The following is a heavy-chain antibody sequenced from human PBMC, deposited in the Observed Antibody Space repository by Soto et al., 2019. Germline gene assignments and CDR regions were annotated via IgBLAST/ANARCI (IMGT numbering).Heavy chain of an antibody. CDR3: ATSLRFLEWLSYFQH. CDR1: GFTFSSYA. CDR2: ISGSGGST. J-gene: IGHJ1*01. Sequence: PGGSLSLSCAASGFTFSSYAMSWVRQAPGKGLEWVSAISGSGGSTYYADSVKGRFTISRDNSKNTLYLQMNSLRAEDTAVYYCATSLRFLEWLSYFQHWGRGTLVTVSS. D-gene: IGHD3-3*01. V-gene: IGHV3-23*01.